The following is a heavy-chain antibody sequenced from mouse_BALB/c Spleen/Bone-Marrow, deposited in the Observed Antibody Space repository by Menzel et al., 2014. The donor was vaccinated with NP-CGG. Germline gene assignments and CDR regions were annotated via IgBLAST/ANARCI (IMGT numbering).Heavy chain of an antibody. Sequence: QVQLQQSGAELVKPGASVKLSCKASGYTFTSYWMHWVKQRPGQGLEWIGEIDPSDSYTNYNQKFKGKATLTVDKSSSTAYMQLSSLTAEDSAVYYCARGGNGYDGYLFFDGRAAATTVTVSS. J-gene: IGHJ1*01. D-gene: IGHD2-2*01. V-gene: IGHV1-69*02. CDR2: IDPSDSYT. CDR1: GYTFTSYW. CDR3: ARGGNGYDGYLFFDG.